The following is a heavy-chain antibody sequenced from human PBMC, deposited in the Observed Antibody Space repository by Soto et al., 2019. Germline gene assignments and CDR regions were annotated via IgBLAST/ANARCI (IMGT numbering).Heavy chain of an antibody. Sequence: SETLSLTCTVSGGSISSGGYYWSWIRQHPGKGLEWIGYIYYSGSTYYNPSLKSRVTIPVDTSKNQFSLKLSSVTAADTAVYYCARSNYYGSGSLSNWFDPWGQGTLVTVS. V-gene: IGHV4-31*03. D-gene: IGHD3-10*01. CDR3: ARSNYYGSGSLSNWFDP. J-gene: IGHJ5*02. CDR1: GGSISSGGYY. CDR2: IYYSGST.